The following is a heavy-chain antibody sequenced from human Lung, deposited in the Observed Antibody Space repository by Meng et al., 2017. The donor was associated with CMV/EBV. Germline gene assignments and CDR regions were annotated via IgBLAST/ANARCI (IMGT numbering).Heavy chain of an antibody. CDR3: ASFPPPGKQWLVTDY. V-gene: IGHV4-4*02. CDR1: GGSGLSGNW. Sequence: VQLRKCGPGMVKPSGTRALTSAVSGGSGLSGNWLSWVRQPPGKGLEWIGEIYHSGSTNYNPSLKSRVTISVDKSKNQFSLKLSSVAAADTAVYYCASFPPPGKQWLVTDYWGQGTLVTVSS. J-gene: IGHJ4*02. CDR2: IYHSGST. D-gene: IGHD6-19*01.